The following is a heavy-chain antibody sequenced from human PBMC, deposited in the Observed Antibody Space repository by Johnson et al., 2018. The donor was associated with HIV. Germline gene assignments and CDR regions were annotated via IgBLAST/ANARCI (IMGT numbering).Heavy chain of an antibody. CDR3: TTSWRITGVPST. Sequence: VQLVESGGGLIQPGGSLRLSCAVSGFTVSSNYSSWVRRAPGKGLEWVGRIKSKTDGGTTDYAAPVKGGFTISRDDSKNTLYLQMNSLKTEDSAVYYCTTSWRITGVPSTWGQGTMVTVSS. V-gene: IGHV3-15*01. CDR2: IKSKTDGGTT. J-gene: IGHJ3*01. D-gene: IGHD7-27*01. CDR1: GFTVSSNY.